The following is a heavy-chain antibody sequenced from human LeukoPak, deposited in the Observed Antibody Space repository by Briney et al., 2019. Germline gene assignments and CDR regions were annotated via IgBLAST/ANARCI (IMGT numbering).Heavy chain of an antibody. CDR2: INHSGST. CDR1: GGSFSGYY. CDR3: ARDTSDYSGSYFDY. J-gene: IGHJ4*02. Sequence: SETLSLTCAVYGGSFSGYYWSWIRQPPGKGLEWIGEINHSGSTNYNPSLKSRVTISVDTSKNQFSLKLSSVTAADTAVYYCARDTSDYSGSYFDYWGQGTLVTVSS. D-gene: IGHD1-26*01. V-gene: IGHV4-34*01.